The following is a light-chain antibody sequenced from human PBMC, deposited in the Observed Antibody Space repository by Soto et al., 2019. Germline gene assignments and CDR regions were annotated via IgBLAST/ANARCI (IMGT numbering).Light chain of an antibody. J-gene: IGKJ4*01. CDR3: QQYDYLPIT. V-gene: IGKV1-33*01. CDR1: QDISNY. Sequence: DIQMTQSPSSLSASVGDRVTITCQASQDISNYLNWYQQKPGKAPKLLIYDASNLETGVPSRFSGSGSGTDFTITISSLQPEDIATYYCQQYDYLPITFGGGTKVEIK. CDR2: DAS.